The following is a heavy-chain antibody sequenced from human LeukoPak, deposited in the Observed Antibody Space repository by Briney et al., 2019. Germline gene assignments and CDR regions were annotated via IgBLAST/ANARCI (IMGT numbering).Heavy chain of an antibody. Sequence: PGGSLRLSCAASGFTFSRYSMHWVRQAPGKGLEWVSYISDSTRTIYYAYSVRGRFTISRDNAKNSQYLQMNSLRAGDTAVYYCARDLVLLNYYYYAMDVWGEGTTVTVSS. CDR1: GFTFSRYS. J-gene: IGHJ6*04. V-gene: IGHV3-48*04. CDR3: ARDLVLLNYYYYAMDV. D-gene: IGHD3-10*01. CDR2: ISDSTRTI.